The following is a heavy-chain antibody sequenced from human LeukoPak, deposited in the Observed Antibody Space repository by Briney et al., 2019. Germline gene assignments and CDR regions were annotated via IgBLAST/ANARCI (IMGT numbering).Heavy chain of an antibody. J-gene: IGHJ4*02. CDR2: IYYSGST. V-gene: IGHV4-59*12. CDR3: ARDSRLGRIQTFDH. Sequence: SETLSLTCTVSGGSINSYYWSWIRQPPGKGLEWIGYIYYSGSTNYNPSLKSRVTISVDTSKNQFSLKLSSVTAADTAVYYCARDSRLGRIQTFDHWGQGTLVTVSS. D-gene: IGHD1-26*01. CDR1: GGSINSYY.